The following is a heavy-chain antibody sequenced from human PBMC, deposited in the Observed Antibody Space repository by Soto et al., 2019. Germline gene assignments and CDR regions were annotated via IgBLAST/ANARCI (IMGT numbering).Heavy chain of an antibody. V-gene: IGHV4-4*02. CDR3: GKDRYSTSLYMPVDY. Sequence: SETMCVTCTVASGNIISSNWWRWINKNPGKGLEWIGEIYHSGSTNYNPSLKSRVTISVDNSKDTLDLQMNSLKEEDTAVYYCGKDRYSTSLYMPVDYWGQGTLVTVSS. D-gene: IGHD2-2*01. CDR2: IYHSGST. CDR1: SGNIISSNW. J-gene: IGHJ4*02.